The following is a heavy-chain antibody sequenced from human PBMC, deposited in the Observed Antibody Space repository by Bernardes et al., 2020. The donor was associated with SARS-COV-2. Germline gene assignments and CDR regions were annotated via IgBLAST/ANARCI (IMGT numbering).Heavy chain of an antibody. D-gene: IGHD1-26*01. CDR1: GDSIRSTNW. CDR3: ARPTAGSKFDP. J-gene: IGHJ5*02. CDR2: IYHSGTT. Sequence: SSTLSLTCAVSGDSIRSTNWWTWVRQPPGKGLEWIGEIYHSGTTNYNPSLKSRVTISVDKSKNQFSLKLSSVTAADSAVYYCARPTAGSKFDPWGQGTLVTVSS. V-gene: IGHV4-4*02.